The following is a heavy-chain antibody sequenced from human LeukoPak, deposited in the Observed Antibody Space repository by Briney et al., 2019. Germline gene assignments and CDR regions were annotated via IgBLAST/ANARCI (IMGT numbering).Heavy chain of an antibody. V-gene: IGHV4-59*12. J-gene: IGHJ4*02. CDR1: GGSISSYY. Sequence: SETLSLTCTVSGGSISSYYWSWIRQPPGKGLEWIGYIYYSGSTNYNPSLKSRVTISVDRSKNQFSLKLSSVTAADTAVYYCARVGAIFGVVTPFAYFDYWGQGTLVTVSS. CDR2: IYYSGST. D-gene: IGHD3-3*01. CDR3: ARVGAIFGVVTPFAYFDY.